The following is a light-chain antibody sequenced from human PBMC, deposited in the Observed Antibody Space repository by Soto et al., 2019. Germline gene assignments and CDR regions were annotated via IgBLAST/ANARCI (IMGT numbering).Light chain of an antibody. CDR3: QQYHRSPVT. CDR2: KAS. V-gene: IGKV1-5*03. CDR1: QSINSW. Sequence: DIQMTQSPSTLSAFVGDRVTITCRASQSINSWLAWYQQKPGKAPNLLIYKASNLESGAPSRFSGSGSGTEFNLTISSLQPDDFANYYCQQYHRSPVTFGGGTKVEIK. J-gene: IGKJ4*01.